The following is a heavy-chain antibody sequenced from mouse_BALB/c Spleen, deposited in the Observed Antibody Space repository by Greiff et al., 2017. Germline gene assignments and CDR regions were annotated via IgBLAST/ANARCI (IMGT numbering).Heavy chain of an antibody. CDR3: TSWGTDYAMDY. J-gene: IGHJ4*01. CDR1: GYTFTSYY. CDR2: INPSNGGT. D-gene: IGHD3-3*01. V-gene: IGHV1S81*02. Sequence: VQLQQSGAELVKPGASVKLSCKASGYTFTSYYMYWVKQRPGQGLEWIGEINPSNGGTNFNEKFKSKATLTVDKSSSTAYMQLSSLTSEDSAVYYCTSWGTDYAMDYWGQGTSVTVSS.